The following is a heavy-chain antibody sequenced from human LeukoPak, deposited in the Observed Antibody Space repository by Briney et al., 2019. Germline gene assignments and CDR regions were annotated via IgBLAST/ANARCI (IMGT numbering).Heavy chain of an antibody. Sequence: GGSLRLSCAASGFTFSSYWMSWVRQAPGKGLEWVANIKQDGSEKYYVDSVKGRFTISRDNAKNSLYLQMNSLRAEDTAVYYCARGGIFGVVIPPGYWGQGTLVTVSS. CDR3: ARGGIFGVVIPPGY. J-gene: IGHJ4*02. V-gene: IGHV3-7*01. CDR1: GFTFSSYW. D-gene: IGHD3-3*01. CDR2: IKQDGSEK.